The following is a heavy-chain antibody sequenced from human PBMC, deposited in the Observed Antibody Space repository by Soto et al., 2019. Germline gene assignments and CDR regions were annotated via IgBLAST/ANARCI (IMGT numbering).Heavy chain of an antibody. D-gene: IGHD2-2*01. J-gene: IGHJ6*03. CDR1: GFTFSSYA. CDR3: AKEVYCSRTSCYYYMDV. V-gene: IGHV3-23*01. Sequence: EVQLLESGGGLVQPGGSLRLSCAASGFTFSSYAMNWVRQAPGKGLEWVSAISGSGGSTYYADSVKGRFTISRDNAKNTLYLQMNSLRAEDTAVYYCAKEVYCSRTSCYYYMDVWGKGTPVTVSS. CDR2: ISGSGGST.